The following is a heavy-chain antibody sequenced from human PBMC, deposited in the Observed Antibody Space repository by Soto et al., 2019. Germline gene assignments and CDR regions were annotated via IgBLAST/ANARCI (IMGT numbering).Heavy chain of an antibody. J-gene: IGHJ4*02. CDR3: AKDHLAYDYVWGRYRLRTGQKGEY. D-gene: IGHD3-16*02. Sequence: GWSLRLSCAASGFTFSSYAMSWVRQAPGKGLEWVSAISGSGGSTYYADSVKGRFTISRDNSKNTLYLQMNSLRAEDTAVYYCAKDHLAYDYVWGRYRLRTGQKGEYWGQGTLVAVSS. V-gene: IGHV3-23*01. CDR2: ISGSGGST. CDR1: GFTFSSYA.